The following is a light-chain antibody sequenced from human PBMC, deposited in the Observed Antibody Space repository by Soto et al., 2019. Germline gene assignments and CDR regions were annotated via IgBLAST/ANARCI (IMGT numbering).Light chain of an antibody. CDR3: QHYLSSPRT. CDR1: QSVSSSY. J-gene: IGKJ1*01. V-gene: IGKV3-20*01. Sequence: LSQSPGYLSLSPGERASLSCGAPQSVSSSYLAWYQQKPGQAPRLLIYGASSRATGMPDRLSGSGSGTDFTLTISTMEHKDFAVYYLQHYLSSPRTFGQGTKFDIK. CDR2: GAS.